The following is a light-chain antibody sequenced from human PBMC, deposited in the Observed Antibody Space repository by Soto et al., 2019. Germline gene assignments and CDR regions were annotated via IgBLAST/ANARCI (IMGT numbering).Light chain of an antibody. CDR2: EGS. J-gene: IGLJ1*01. CDR1: SSDVGSYNL. Sequence: QSALTQPASVSGSPGQSITISCTGTSSDVGSYNLFSWYQQHPGKAPKLIIYEGSKRPSGVSNRFSGSKSDNTASLTISGLQAEDESDYYRCSYAGGSTYVFGTGTKLTVL. CDR3: CSYAGGSTYV. V-gene: IGLV2-23*01.